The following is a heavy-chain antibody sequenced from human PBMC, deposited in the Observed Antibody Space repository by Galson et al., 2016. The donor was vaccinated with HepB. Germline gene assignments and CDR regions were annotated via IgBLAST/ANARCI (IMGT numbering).Heavy chain of an antibody. Sequence: SVKVSCKASGYIFSSYTMHWVRQAPGQRHEWMGYINAGDGNTKYSQKFQGRVTIITDTSASTAYMELSSLRSEDTAVYYCARVRFCGSTSCYYRFDYWGQGTLVTVSS. J-gene: IGHJ4*02. D-gene: IGHD2-2*01. CDR2: INAGDGNT. CDR3: ARVRFCGSTSCYYRFDY. V-gene: IGHV1-3*01. CDR1: GYIFSSYT.